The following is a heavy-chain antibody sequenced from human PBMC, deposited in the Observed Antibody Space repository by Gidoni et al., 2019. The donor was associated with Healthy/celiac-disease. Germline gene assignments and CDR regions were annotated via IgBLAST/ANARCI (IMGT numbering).Heavy chain of an antibody. D-gene: IGHD2-21*01. CDR3: AKYPPGGILRGGDY. CDR2: ISGSGGSP. V-gene: IGHV3-23*01. Sequence: EVQLLESGGGLVQPGGSLRLSCAASGFTFRSYAMSWVRQAPGKGLEWVSAISGSGGSPYSEDSVKGRFTISRDNSKNTLYLQMNSLRAEDTAVYYCAKYPPGGILRGGDYWGQGTLVTVSS. J-gene: IGHJ4*02. CDR1: GFTFRSYA.